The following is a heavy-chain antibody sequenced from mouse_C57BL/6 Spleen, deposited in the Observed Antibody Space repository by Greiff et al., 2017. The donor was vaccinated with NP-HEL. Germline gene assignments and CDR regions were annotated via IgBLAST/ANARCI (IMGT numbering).Heavy chain of an antibody. CDR3: ARSEGYYDYV. CDR2: IDPSDSYT. J-gene: IGHJ2*01. D-gene: IGHD2-4*01. V-gene: IGHV1-50*01. Sequence: QVQLQQPGAELVKPGASVKLSCKASGYTFTSYWMQWVKQRPGQGLERIGEIDPSDSYTNYNQKFKGKATLTVDTSSSTAYMQLSSLTSEDSAVYYCARSEGYYDYVWGQGTTLTVSS. CDR1: GYTFTSYW.